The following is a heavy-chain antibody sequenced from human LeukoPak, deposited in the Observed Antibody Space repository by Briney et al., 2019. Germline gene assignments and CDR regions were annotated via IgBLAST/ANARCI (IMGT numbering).Heavy chain of an antibody. CDR3: ARLPNY. V-gene: IGHV3-66*02. CDR2: IYSGGST. CDR1: GLTISTHY. Sequence: PGGSLRLSCAASGLTISTHYMTWVRQAPGKGLEWVSVIYSGGSTYYADSVTGRFTISRDNSKNTLYLQMNSLRTEDTAVYYCARLPNYWGQGTLVTVSS. J-gene: IGHJ4*02.